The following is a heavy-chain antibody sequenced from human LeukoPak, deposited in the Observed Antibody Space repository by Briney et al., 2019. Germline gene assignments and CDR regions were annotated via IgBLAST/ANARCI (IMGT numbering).Heavy chain of an antibody. Sequence: RTGGSLRLSCSASGFTFSRYAMHWVRQAPGKGLEYVSAISSNGGSTYYADSVKGRFTISRDNAENSLYLQMNSLRDEDTAVYYCARVVVPTAIDDFWGQGTLVTVSS. CDR1: GFTFSRYA. J-gene: IGHJ4*02. D-gene: IGHD5-12*01. V-gene: IGHV3-64*04. CDR3: ARVVVPTAIDDF. CDR2: ISSNGGST.